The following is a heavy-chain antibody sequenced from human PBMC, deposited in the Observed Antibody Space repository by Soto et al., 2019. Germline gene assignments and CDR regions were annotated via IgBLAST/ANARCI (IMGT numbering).Heavy chain of an antibody. V-gene: IGHV3-21*01. CDR2: ISSSSSYI. D-gene: IGHD2-15*01. J-gene: IGHJ6*03. CDR1: GFTFSSYS. Sequence: GGSLRLSCAASGFTFSSYSMNWVRQAPGKGLEWVSSISSSSSYIYYADSVKGRFTISRDNAKNSLYLQMNSLRAEDTAVYYCARAAGYCRGGSCYYYYYYMDVWGKGSTVTVSS. CDR3: ARAAGYCRGGSCYYYYYYMDV.